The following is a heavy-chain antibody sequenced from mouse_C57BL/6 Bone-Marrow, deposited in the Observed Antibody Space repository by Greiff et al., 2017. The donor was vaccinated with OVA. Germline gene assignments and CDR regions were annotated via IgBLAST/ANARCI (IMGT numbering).Heavy chain of an antibody. CDR1: GFTFSSYA. V-gene: IGHV5-4*01. Sequence: EVHLVESGGGLVKPGGSLKLSCAASGFTFSSYAMSWVRQTPEKRLEWVATISDGGSYTYYPDNVKGRFTISRDNAKNNLYLQMSHLKSEDTAMYYCARVITTVVADYWGQGTTLTVSS. CDR3: ARVITTVVADY. J-gene: IGHJ2*01. CDR2: ISDGGSYT. D-gene: IGHD1-1*01.